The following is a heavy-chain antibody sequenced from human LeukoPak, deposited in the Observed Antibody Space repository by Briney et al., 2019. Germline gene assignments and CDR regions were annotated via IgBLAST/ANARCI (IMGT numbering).Heavy chain of an antibody. D-gene: IGHD1-26*01. Sequence: ASVKVSCKASGGTFSSYAISWVRQAPGQGLEWMGGIIPIFGTANYAQKFQGRVTITADKSTSTAYMELSSLRSEDTAVYYCARDNSVGDVAWWFDPWGQGTLVTVSS. V-gene: IGHV1-69*06. J-gene: IGHJ5*02. CDR3: ARDNSVGDVAWWFDP. CDR2: IIPIFGTA. CDR1: GGTFSSYA.